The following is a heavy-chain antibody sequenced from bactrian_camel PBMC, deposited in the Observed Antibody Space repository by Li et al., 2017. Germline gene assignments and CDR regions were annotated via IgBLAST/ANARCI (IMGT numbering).Heavy chain of an antibody. CDR1: GFNLGSWG. V-gene: IGHV3S6*01. CDR2: SPSDSSVT. Sequence: HVQLVESGGGSVQAGESLTLSCAASGFNLGSWGMNWVRQAPGKGLEWISGSPSDSSVTSYADSVKGRFAVSRDNAKNTLYLQLNSLKTEDTAKYYCLRDGGSWYGDYWGQGTQVTVS. CDR3: LRDGGSWYGDY. D-gene: IGHD6*01. J-gene: IGHJ4*01.